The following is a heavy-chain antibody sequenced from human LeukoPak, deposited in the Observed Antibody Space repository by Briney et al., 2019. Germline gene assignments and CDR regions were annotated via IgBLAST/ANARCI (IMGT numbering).Heavy chain of an antibody. D-gene: IGHD3-3*01. CDR3: AKGGLRFLEWLLWDY. V-gene: IGHV4-59*08. CDR2: IYYSGST. CDR1: GGSFSGYY. Sequence: SETLSLTCAVYGGSFSGYYWSWIRQPPGKGLEWIGDIYYSGSTNYNPSLKSRVTISVDTSKNQFSLKLSSVTAADTAVYYCAKGGLRFLEWLLWDYWGQGTLVTVSS. J-gene: IGHJ4*02.